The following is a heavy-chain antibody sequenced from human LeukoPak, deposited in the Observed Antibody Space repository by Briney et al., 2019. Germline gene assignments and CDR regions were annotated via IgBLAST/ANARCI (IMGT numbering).Heavy chain of an antibody. J-gene: IGHJ4*02. V-gene: IGHV1-18*01. CDR3: ARDSVEMSTIRDFGY. CDR2: ISAYNGDT. Sequence: ASVKVSCKASGYTFTRYGFSWVRQAPGQGLDWMGWISAYNGDTIYAQKFQGRVTMTTDTSTSTAYMELRSLRSDDTAVYYCARDSVEMSTIRDFGYWGQGTLVTVSS. D-gene: IGHD5-24*01. CDR1: GYTFTRYG.